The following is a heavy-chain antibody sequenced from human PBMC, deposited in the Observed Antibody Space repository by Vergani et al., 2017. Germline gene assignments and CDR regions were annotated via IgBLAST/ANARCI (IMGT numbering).Heavy chain of an antibody. CDR2: IIPIFGIA. CDR1: GGTFSSYA. Sequence: QVQLVQSGAEVKKPGSSVKVSCKASGGTFSSYAISWVRQAPGQGLEWMGGIIPIFGIANYAQKFQGRVTITADKSTSTAYMELSSLRSEDTAVYYCAKVTNREPPRGGVIAIGSGMDVWGQGTTFTVSS. CDR3: AKVTNREPPRGGVIAIGSGMDV. J-gene: IGHJ6*02. D-gene: IGHD3-16*02. V-gene: IGHV1-69*17.